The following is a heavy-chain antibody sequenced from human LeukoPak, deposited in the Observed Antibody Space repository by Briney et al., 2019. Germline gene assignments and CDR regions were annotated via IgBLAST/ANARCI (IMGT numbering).Heavy chain of an antibody. CDR2: IYYSGST. V-gene: IGHV4-59*01. D-gene: IGHD3-9*01. J-gene: IGHJ4*02. CDR1: GGSISSYY. CDR3: ARDGGSYDILTGYYRGGHFDY. Sequence: PSETLSLTCTVSGGSISSYYWSWIRQPPGKGLEWIGYIYYSGSTNYNPSLKSRVTISVDTSKNQFSLKLSSVTAADTAVYYCARDGGSYDILTGYYRGGHFDYWGQGTLVTGSS.